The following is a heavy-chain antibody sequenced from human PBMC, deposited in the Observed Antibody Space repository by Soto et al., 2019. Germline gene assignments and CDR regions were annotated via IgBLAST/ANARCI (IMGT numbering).Heavy chain of an antibody. D-gene: IGHD2-2*01. V-gene: IGHV4-59*01. CDR3: ARVFWDIVVVPAARSSGYYYYYMDV. Sequence: SETLSLTCTVSGGSISSYYWSWIRQPPGKGLEWIGYIYYSGSTNYNPSLKSRVTISVDTSKNQFSLKLSSVTAADTAVYYCARVFWDIVVVPAARSSGYYYYYMDVWGKGTKVTVSS. CDR1: GGSISSYY. CDR2: IYYSGST. J-gene: IGHJ6*03.